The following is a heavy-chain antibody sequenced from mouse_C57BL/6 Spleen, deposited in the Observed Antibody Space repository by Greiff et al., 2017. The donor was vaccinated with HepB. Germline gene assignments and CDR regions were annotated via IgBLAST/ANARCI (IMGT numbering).Heavy chain of an antibody. CDR2: INPNNGGT. D-gene: IGHD2-4*01. CDR3: AEDYDAWFAY. CDR1: GYTFTDYN. V-gene: IGHV1-22*01. J-gene: IGHJ3*01. Sequence: SGPELVKPGASVKMSCKASGYTFTDYNMHWVKQSHGKSLEWIGYINPNNGGTSYNQKFKGKATLTVNKSSSTAYMELRSLTSEDSAVYYCAEDYDAWFAYWGQGTLVTVSA.